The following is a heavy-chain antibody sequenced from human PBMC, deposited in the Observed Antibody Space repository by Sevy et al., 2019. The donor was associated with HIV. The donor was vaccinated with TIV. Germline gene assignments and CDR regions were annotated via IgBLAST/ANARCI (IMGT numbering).Heavy chain of an antibody. Sequence: GGSLRLSCAGSGFSFGTYSMHWVRQAPGKGLEWVAVIWYDGTKQYYAYSVKGRVTISRDNSKNTMYLHMNALRAEDTAVYNCARGPDTEISLENVLRSFEWVFRGTSFDYWGQGTLVTVSS. J-gene: IGHJ4*02. CDR1: GFSFGTYS. D-gene: IGHD3-3*01. CDR3: ARGPDTEISLENVLRSFEWVFRGTSFDY. CDR2: IWYDGTKQ. V-gene: IGHV3-30*04.